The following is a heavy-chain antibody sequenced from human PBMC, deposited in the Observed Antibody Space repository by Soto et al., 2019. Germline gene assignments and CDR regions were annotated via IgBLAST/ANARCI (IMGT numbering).Heavy chain of an antibody. D-gene: IGHD3-22*01. V-gene: IGHV5-51*01. CDR2: IYPDDSDT. Sequence: GESLKISCKGSGYMFTNYWIGWVRQMSRRGLEWMGIIYPDDSDTRYSPSFQGQVTISVDKSISTAYLQWSSLKTSDTAMYYCARHDRDGGYSSGYYALDHWGQGTLVTSPQ. CDR1: GYMFTNYW. CDR3: ARHDRDGGYSSGYYALDH. J-gene: IGHJ4*02.